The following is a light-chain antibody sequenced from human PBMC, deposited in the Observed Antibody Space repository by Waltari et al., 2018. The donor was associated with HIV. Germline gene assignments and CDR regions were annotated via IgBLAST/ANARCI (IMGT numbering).Light chain of an antibody. CDR3: AAWDDSLSAVL. J-gene: IGLJ2*01. CDR1: SSNIGRNY. CDR2: TNN. Sequence: QSVLTPPPSASGTPGQRVTISCSGRSSNIGRNYVYWYQQLPGTAPKLLIYTNNQRPSGVPDRFAGSKSGTSASLAISGLRSEDEADYYCAAWDDSLSAVLFGGGTKVTVL. V-gene: IGLV1-47*01.